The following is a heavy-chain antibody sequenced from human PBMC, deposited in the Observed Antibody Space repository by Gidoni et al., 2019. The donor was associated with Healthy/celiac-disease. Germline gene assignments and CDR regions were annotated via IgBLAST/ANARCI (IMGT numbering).Heavy chain of an antibody. CDR3: AMPRRPAAIVTDY. CDR1: GFPFSSYA. Sequence: EVQLLESGGGLVQPGGSLRLSLSASGFPFSSYAMGWVRQAPGKGLEWVSAISGSGGSTYYADSVKGRFTISRDNSKNTLYLQMNSLRAEDTAVYYCAMPRRPAAIVTDYWGQGTLVTVSS. CDR2: ISGSGGST. J-gene: IGHJ4*02. V-gene: IGHV3-23*01. D-gene: IGHD2-2*02.